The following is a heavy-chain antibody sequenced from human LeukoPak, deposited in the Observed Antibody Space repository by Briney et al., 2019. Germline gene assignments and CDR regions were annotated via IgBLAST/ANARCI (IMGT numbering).Heavy chain of an antibody. V-gene: IGHV6-1*01. CDR1: GDSVSSNSAA. CDR2: TYYRSKCYN. D-gene: IGHD3-3*01. Sequence: SQTLSLTCAISGDSVSSNSAAWNWIRQSPSRGLEWLGRTYYRSKCYNDYAVSVKSRITINPDTSKNQFSLQLNSVTPEDTAVYYCAREGDGVVITSNWFDPWGQGTLVTVSS. J-gene: IGHJ5*02. CDR3: AREGDGVVITSNWFDP.